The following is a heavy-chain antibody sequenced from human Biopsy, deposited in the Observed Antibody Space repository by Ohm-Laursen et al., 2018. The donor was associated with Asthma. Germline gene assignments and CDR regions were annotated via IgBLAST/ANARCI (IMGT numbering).Heavy chain of an antibody. Sequence: GSSVKVSCKASGYTFIHFAIHWVRQAPGQRLEWMGWINAGDGNTKYSQKFQGRVTITRDTSASTAYMDLSSLRSEDTAVYYCARTYYDFLTGQVNDVFAIWGQGTMVTVSS. CDR1: GYTFIHFA. CDR2: INAGDGNT. CDR3: ARTYYDFLTGQVNDVFAI. D-gene: IGHD3-9*01. J-gene: IGHJ3*02. V-gene: IGHV1-3*01.